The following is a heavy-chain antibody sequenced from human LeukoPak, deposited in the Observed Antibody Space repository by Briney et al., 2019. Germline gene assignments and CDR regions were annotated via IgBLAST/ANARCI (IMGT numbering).Heavy chain of an antibody. J-gene: IGHJ4*02. CDR1: GGSFSGYY. CDR2: INHSGST. CDR3: ASCSGGSCLPDY. D-gene: IGHD2-15*01. Sequence: SETLSLTCAVYGGSFSGYYWSWIRQPPGKGLEWIGEINHSGSTNYNPSLKSRVTISVDTSKNQFSLKLSSVTAADTAVYYCASCSGGSCLPDYWGQGTLVTVSS. V-gene: IGHV4-34*01.